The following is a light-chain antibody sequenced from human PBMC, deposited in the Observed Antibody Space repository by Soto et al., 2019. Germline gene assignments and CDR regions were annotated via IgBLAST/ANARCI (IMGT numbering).Light chain of an antibody. CDR3: QTWGTGSVV. CDR1: SGHSSYA. V-gene: IGLV4-69*01. J-gene: IGLJ2*01. Sequence: QLVLTQSPSASASLGASVKPTCTLSSGHSSYAIAWHQQQPEKGPRYLMNLNSDGSRSKGDGIPDRFSGSSSGAERYLTISSLQSEDEADYYCQTWGTGSVVFGGGTKVTVL. CDR2: LNSDGSR.